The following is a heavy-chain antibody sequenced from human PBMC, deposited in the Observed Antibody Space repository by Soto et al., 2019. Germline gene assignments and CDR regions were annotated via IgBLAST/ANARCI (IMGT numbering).Heavy chain of an antibody. CDR1: GFTVSSNY. CDR2: IYSGGST. D-gene: IGHD6-6*01. J-gene: IGHJ4*02. CDR3: ARSPIAARPDGYYFDY. Sequence: GGSLRLSCAASGFTVSSNYMSWVRQAPGKGLEWVSVIYSGGSTYYADYVKGRFTISRDNSKNTLYLQMNSLRTEDTAVYYCARSPIAARPDGYYFDYWGQGTLVTVSS. V-gene: IGHV3-66*01.